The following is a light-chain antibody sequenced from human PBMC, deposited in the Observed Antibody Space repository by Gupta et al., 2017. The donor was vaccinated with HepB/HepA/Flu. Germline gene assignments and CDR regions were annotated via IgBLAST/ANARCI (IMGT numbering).Light chain of an antibody. CDR3: MQDIQPRT. CDR1: QSLLHGNGHNY. V-gene: IGKV2-28*01. CDR2: LGS. J-gene: IGKJ3*01. Sequence: IVMPQSPLSLSVTPGEPASISCRSSQSLLHGNGHNYLDWYLQKPGQSPQLLIYLGSNRASGVPDRFSGSGSGTDFTLNSSRVEAEDVGFYYCMQDIQPRTFGHGTKVDIK.